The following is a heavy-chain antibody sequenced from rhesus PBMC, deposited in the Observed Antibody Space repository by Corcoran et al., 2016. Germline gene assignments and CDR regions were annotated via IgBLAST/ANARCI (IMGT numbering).Heavy chain of an antibody. CDR2: SLPLVGIT. V-gene: IGHV1S10*01. CDR1: GFTFGSYA. CDR3: ARGTYSNYFDY. J-gene: IGHJ4*01. D-gene: IGHD4-23*01. Sequence: QVQLVQSGAEVKKPGASVKVSCKASGFTFGSYAISWVRQAPGQGLEGIGGSLPLVGITNNAEKFPGRVTITADTSTSTAYMELSSLRSEDTAVYYCARGTYSNYFDYWGQGVLVTVSS.